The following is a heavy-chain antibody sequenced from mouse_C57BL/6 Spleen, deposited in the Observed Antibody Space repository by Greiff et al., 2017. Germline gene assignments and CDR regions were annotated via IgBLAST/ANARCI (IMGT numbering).Heavy chain of an antibody. CDR1: GYSITSGYY. Sequence: DVKLVESGPGLVKPSQSLSLTCSVTGYSITSGYYWNWIRQFPGNKLEWMGYISYDGSNNYNPSLKNRISITRDTSKNQFFLKLNSVTTEDTATYYCAREDDSYYFDYWGQGTTLTVSS. D-gene: IGHD2-4*01. V-gene: IGHV3-6*01. J-gene: IGHJ2*01. CDR2: ISYDGSN. CDR3: AREDDSYYFDY.